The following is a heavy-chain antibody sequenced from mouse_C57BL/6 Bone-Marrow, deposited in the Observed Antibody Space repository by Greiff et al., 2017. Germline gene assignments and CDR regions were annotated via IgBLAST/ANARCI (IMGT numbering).Heavy chain of an antibody. D-gene: IGHD1-1*01. J-gene: IGHJ2*01. CDR3: TRSLIYYGTNH. Sequence: VQLQQSGAELVKPGASVKLSCTASGFNIKDYYIHWVKQRTEQGLEWIGRIDPEDGETKYAPKFQDKATITADTSSNTAYLQLSSLTSEDTAVYYCTRSLIYYGTNHWGQGTTLTVST. CDR2: IDPEDGET. CDR1: GFNIKDYY. V-gene: IGHV14-2*01.